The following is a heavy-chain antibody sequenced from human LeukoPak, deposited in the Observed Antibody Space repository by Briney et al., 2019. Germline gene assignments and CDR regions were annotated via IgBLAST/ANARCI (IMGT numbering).Heavy chain of an antibody. V-gene: IGHV1-18*01. Sequence: ASVKVSCKASGYTFTSYGISWGRQAPGQGLEWMGWISVYNGNTNYAQKLQDRVTMTTDTSTSTAYMELRSLRSDDTAVYYCARDRYYGSGSYYNHFDYWGQGTLVTVSS. CDR1: GYTFTSYG. D-gene: IGHD3-10*01. CDR2: ISVYNGNT. CDR3: ARDRYYGSGSYYNHFDY. J-gene: IGHJ4*02.